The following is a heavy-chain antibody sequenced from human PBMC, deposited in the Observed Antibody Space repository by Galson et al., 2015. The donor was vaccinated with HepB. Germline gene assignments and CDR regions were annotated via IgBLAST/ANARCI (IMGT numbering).Heavy chain of an antibody. CDR1: GYTFTSYG. V-gene: IGHV1-18*01. CDR3: ASSVVPAAMSWFDP. D-gene: IGHD2-2*01. CDR2: ISAYNGNT. Sequence: SVKVSCKASGYTFTSYGISRVRQAPGQGLEWMGWISAYNGNTNDAQKLQGRVTMTTDTSTSTAYMELRSLRSDDTAVYYCASSVVPAAMSWFDPWGQGTLVTVSS. J-gene: IGHJ5*02.